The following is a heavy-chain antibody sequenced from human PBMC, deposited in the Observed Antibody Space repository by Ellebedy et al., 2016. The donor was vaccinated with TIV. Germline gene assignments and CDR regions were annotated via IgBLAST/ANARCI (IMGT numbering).Heavy chain of an antibody. V-gene: IGHV3-64D*06. CDR2: VNTNGYNK. Sequence: PGGSLRLSCSASGFTFSSHAMHWVRQAPGKGLEHVSAVNTNGYNKNYADSLKGRFTISRDNSKNTLYLQMSSLRADDTAVYYCVGRDSGYAFDLWGQGTLVTVSS. CDR3: VGRDSGYAFDL. D-gene: IGHD3-16*01. J-gene: IGHJ4*02. CDR1: GFTFSSHA.